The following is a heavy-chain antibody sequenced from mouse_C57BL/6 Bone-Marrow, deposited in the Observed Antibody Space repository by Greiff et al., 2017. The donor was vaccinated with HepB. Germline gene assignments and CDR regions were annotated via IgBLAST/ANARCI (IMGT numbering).Heavy chain of an antibody. D-gene: IGHD4-1*01. CDR2: ISNGGGST. CDR3: ARGALGV. V-gene: IGHV5-12*01. J-gene: IGHJ1*03. CDR1: GFTFSDYY. Sequence: DVKLVESGGGLVQPGGSLKLSCAASGFTFSDYYMYWVRQTPEKRLEWVAYISNGGGSTYYPDTVKGRFTISRDNAKNTLYLQMSRLKSEDTAMYYCARGALGVWGTGTTVTVSS.